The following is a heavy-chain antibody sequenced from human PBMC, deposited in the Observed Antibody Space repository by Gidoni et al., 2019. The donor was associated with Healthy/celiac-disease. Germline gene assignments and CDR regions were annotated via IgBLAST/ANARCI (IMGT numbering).Heavy chain of an antibody. J-gene: IGHJ4*02. CDR2: ISYDGSNK. V-gene: IGHV3-30*18. CDR3: AKEAVAPLDY. D-gene: IGHD6-19*01. CDR1: GFTFSSYG. Sequence: QVQLVESGGGVVQPGRSLSLSCAASGFTFSSYGMHWVRQAPGKGLEWVAVISYDGSNKYYADSVKGRFTISRDNSKNTLYLQMNSMRAEDTAVYYCAKEAVAPLDYWGQGTLVTVSS.